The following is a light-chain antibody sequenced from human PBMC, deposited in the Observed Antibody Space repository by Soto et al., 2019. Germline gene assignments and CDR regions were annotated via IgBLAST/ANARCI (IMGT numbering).Light chain of an antibody. CDR1: SSDVGGHNF. J-gene: IGLJ2*01. CDR2: DVN. V-gene: IGLV2-11*01. CDR3: CSYAGSNTVI. Sequence: QSALTQPRSVSGSPGQSVTISCTGTSSDVGGHNFVSWYQQQPGIAPKLMIYDVNKRPSGVPYRFSGSKSGNTASLTISGLHAEDEADYYGCSYAGSNTVIFVGGTKLTVL.